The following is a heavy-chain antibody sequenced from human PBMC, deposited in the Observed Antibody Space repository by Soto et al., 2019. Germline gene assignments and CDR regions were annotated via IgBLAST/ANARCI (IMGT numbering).Heavy chain of an antibody. CDR3: ARTGVTGNYYYYYGMDV. V-gene: IGHV4-39*01. Sequence: SETLSLTCTVSGGSISSSSYYWGWIRQPPGKGMEWIGSIYYSGSTYYNPSPKSRVTISVDTSKNQFSLKLSSVTAADTAVYYCARTGVTGNYYYYYGMDVWGQGTTVTVSS. D-gene: IGHD3-10*01. J-gene: IGHJ6*02. CDR1: GGSISSSSYY. CDR2: IYYSGST.